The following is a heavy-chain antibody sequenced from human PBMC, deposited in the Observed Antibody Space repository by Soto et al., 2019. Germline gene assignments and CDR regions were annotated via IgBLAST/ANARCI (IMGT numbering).Heavy chain of an antibody. D-gene: IGHD6-6*01. J-gene: IGHJ5*02. CDR2: ISGSGGST. CDR1: GFTFSSYA. Sequence: HPGGSLRLSCAASGFTFSSYAMSWVRQAPGKGLEWVSAISGSGGSTYYADSVKGRFTISRDNSKNTLYLQMNSLRAEDTAVYYCAKRLKEARGFDPWGQGTLVTVSS. CDR3: AKRLKEARGFDP. V-gene: IGHV3-23*01.